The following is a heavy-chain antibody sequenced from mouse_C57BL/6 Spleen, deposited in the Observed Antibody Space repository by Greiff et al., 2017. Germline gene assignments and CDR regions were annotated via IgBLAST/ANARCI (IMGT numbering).Heavy chain of an antibody. D-gene: IGHD3-3*01. CDR3: ARGTGRVYYAMDY. CDR2: IWSGGST. J-gene: IGHJ4*01. V-gene: IGHV2-2*01. CDR1: GFSLTSYG. Sequence: VQGVESGPGLVQPSQSLSITCTVSGFSLTSYGVHWVRQSPGKGLEWLGVIWSGGSTDYNAAFISRLSISKDNSKSQVFFKMNSLQADDTAIYYCARGTGRVYYAMDYWGQGTSVTVSS.